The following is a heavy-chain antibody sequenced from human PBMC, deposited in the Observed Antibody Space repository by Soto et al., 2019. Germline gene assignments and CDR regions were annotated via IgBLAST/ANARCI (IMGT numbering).Heavy chain of an antibody. V-gene: IGHV4-39*01. Sequence: SETLSLTCTVSGGSISSSSYYWGWIRQPPGKGLEWIGSIYYSGSTYYNPSLKSRVTISVDTSKNQFSLKLSSVTAADTAVYYCARHRRSSAHHWGQGTLVTVSS. J-gene: IGHJ5*02. CDR3: ARHRRSSAHH. D-gene: IGHD2-2*01. CDR1: GGSISSSSYY. CDR2: IYYSGST.